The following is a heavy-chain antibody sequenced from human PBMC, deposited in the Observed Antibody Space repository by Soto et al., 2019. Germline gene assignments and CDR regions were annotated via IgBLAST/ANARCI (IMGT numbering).Heavy chain of an antibody. CDR1: GGTISDFY. Sequence: SETLSLTCTVSGGTISDFYWSWIRQPPGKGLEWIGHIYYSGSTNYNPSLKSRVTISVDTSKNQFSLHLRSMSPADTAVYYCARVGGLAARTFDYWGPGTLVTVSS. D-gene: IGHD6-6*01. CDR3: ARVGGLAARTFDY. V-gene: IGHV4-59*01. CDR2: IYYSGST. J-gene: IGHJ4*02.